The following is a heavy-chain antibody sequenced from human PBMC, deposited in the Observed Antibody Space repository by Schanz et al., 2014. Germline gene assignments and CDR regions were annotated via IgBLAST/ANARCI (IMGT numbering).Heavy chain of an antibody. CDR3: ARRSVSPSGNSYGYVVAWFDP. V-gene: IGHV4-30-4*07. Sequence: QVQLQESGPGLVKPSQTLSLTCAVSGGSISSGGYTWSWIRQPPGKGLEWIGYIYYSGSTYYNPSLKSRVTISVDKSKNQFSLKLRSVTAADTAVYYCARRSVSPSGNSYGYVVAWFDPWGQGTLVTVSS. J-gene: IGHJ5*02. CDR1: GGSISSGGYT. D-gene: IGHD5-18*01. CDR2: IYYSGST.